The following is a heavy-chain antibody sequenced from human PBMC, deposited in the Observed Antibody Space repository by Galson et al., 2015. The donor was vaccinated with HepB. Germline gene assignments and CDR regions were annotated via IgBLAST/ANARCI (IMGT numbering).Heavy chain of an antibody. CDR3: AREDPLASFDY. CDR2: INSDDSST. J-gene: IGHJ4*02. V-gene: IGHV3-74*01. CDR1: GFTLRSYW. Sequence: SLRLSCAASGFTLRSYWMHWVRQAPGKGLEWVSGINSDDSSTIYADSVKGRFITSRDNAKNTLYLYMNSLRAEDTAVYYCAREDPLASFDYWGQGTLVTVSS.